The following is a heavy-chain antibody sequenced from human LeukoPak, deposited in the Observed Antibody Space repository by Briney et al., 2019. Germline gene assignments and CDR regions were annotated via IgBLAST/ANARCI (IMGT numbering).Heavy chain of an antibody. Sequence: GGSLRLSCAASGFTFSSYSMNWVRQAPGKGLEWVSHISSSSSTIYYADSVKGRFTISRDNAKNSLYLQMNSLRAEDTAVYYCAKDSSGYHDNWFDPWGQGTLVTVSS. CDR3: AKDSSGYHDNWFDP. CDR1: GFTFSSYS. V-gene: IGHV3-48*01. CDR2: ISSSSSTI. J-gene: IGHJ5*02. D-gene: IGHD3-22*01.